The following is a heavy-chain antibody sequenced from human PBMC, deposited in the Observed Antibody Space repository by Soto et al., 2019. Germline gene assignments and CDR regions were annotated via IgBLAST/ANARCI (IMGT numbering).Heavy chain of an antibody. Sequence: EVQLLESGGDLAQPGGSLRLICAASGFTFSNYAMTWVRQSPGKGLEWVSTITSAGSTFYGDTVKGRFTISRDNSKSTLYLQMNSLGAEDTAVYYCAKTDKFHSQSSGWATRFDSWGQGTLVTLSS. CDR2: ITSAGST. D-gene: IGHD6-19*01. CDR1: GFTFSNYA. CDR3: AKTDKFHSQSSGWATRFDS. V-gene: IGHV3-23*01. J-gene: IGHJ4*02.